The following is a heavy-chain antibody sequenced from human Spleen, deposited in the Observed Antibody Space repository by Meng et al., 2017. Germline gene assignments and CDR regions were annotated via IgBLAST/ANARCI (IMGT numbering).Heavy chain of an antibody. Sequence: LWEAGPGTVRLSGTLSLTCVVSGGSICSIGWWRWARQHRGKWLEWIGEIYHGADTNYNPSLKGRVTIAIDRSKNQFSLKLSSVTAADTAVYYCASWIYSCGWQWGQGTLVTVSS. V-gene: IGHV4/OR15-8*02. CDR3: ASWIYSCGWQ. J-gene: IGHJ4*02. CDR2: IYHGADT. CDR1: GGSICSIGW. D-gene: IGHD6-19*01.